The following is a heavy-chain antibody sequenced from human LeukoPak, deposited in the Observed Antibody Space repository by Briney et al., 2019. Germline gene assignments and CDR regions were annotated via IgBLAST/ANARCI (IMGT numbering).Heavy chain of an antibody. CDR1: GFTFSSYG. CDR3: ARDLSSGWYIGSYYYYGMDV. Sequence: PGRSLRLSCAASGFTFSSYGMHWVRQAPGKGLEWVAVIWYDGSNKYYADSVKGRFTISRDDSKNTLYLQMNSLRAEDTAVYYCARDLSSGWYIGSYYYYGMDVWGQGTTVTVSS. V-gene: IGHV3-33*01. CDR2: IWYDGSNK. D-gene: IGHD6-19*01. J-gene: IGHJ6*02.